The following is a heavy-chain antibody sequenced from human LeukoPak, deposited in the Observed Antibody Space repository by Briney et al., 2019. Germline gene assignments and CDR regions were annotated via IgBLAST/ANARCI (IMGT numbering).Heavy chain of an antibody. D-gene: IGHD4-11*01. CDR3: AKGGHYSFFDY. V-gene: IGHV3-23*01. J-gene: IGHJ4*02. CDR2: TVAGYSET. Sequence: GGSLRLSCVASGFTISGHAMSWVRQAPAKGLEWVSITVAGYSETHYADSVRGRFTISRDNSKNTHYLQVSSLRAEDTGIYYCAKGGHYSFFDYWGQGTLVTVSS. CDR1: GFTISGHA.